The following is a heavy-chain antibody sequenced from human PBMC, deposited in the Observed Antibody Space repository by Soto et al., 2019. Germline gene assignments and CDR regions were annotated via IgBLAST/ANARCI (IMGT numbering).Heavy chain of an antibody. CDR2: ISGSGGST. V-gene: IGHV3-23*01. D-gene: IGHD3-22*01. J-gene: IGHJ4*02. CDR3: VQYYYDSSGYPSGLDY. Sequence: GGSLRLSCAASGFTFSSYAMSWVRQAPGKGLEWVSAISGSGGSTYYADSVKGRFTISRDNSKNTLYLQMNSLRAEDTAVYYCVQYYYDSSGYPSGLDYWGQGTLVTVSS. CDR1: GFTFSSYA.